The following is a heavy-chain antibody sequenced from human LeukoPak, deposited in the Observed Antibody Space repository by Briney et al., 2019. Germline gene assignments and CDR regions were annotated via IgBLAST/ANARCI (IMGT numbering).Heavy chain of an antibody. D-gene: IGHD3-10*01. CDR2: INHSGST. CDR3: ARVRYYYGSGSYYRFDY. CDR1: GGSFSGYY. Sequence: SETLSLTCAVYGGSFSGYYWSWIRQPPGKGLEWIGEINHSGSTNYNPSLKSRVTISVDTSKNQFSLKLSSVTAADTAVYYCARVRYYYGSGSYYRFDYWGQRALVTVSS. V-gene: IGHV4-34*01. J-gene: IGHJ4*02.